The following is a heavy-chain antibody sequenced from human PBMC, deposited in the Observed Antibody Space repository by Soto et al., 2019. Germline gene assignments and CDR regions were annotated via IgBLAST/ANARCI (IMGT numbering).Heavy chain of an antibody. CDR3: ARETFYDSPGDVGHWYFDL. CDR2: ISSSSSYT. CDR1: GFTFSDYY. D-gene: IGHD3-9*01. V-gene: IGHV3-11*06. Sequence: QVQLVESGGGLVKPGGSLRLSCAASGFTFSDYYMSWIRQAPGKGLEWVSYISSSSSYTNYADSVKGRFTISRENAKNSLYLQMNSLRAEDTAVYYCARETFYDSPGDVGHWYFDLWGRGTLVTVSS. J-gene: IGHJ2*01.